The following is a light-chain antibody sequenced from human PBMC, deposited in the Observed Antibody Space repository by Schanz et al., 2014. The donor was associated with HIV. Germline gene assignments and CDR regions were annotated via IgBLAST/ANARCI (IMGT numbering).Light chain of an antibody. J-gene: IGLJ1*01. CDR3: SSYTTSITLA. CDR1: SGDVGGYNY. V-gene: IGLV2-14*03. Sequence: QSALTQPASVSGSPGQSISISCTGTSGDVGGYNYVSWYQQHPGKAPKLIISDVSNRPSGVSNRFSGSKSGNTASLTISGLQAEDEADYYCSSYTTSITLAFGTGTKLTVL. CDR2: DVS.